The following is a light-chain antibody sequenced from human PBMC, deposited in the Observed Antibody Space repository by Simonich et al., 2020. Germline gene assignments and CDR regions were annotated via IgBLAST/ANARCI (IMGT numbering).Light chain of an antibody. CDR2: EDN. CDR1: SGSIASNY. CDR3: QSYDSSNRV. V-gene: IGLV6-57*03. Sequence: NFMLTQPHSVSESPGKTVTISCTRSSGSIASNYVQWYQQRPGRAPTTVIYEDNQRPSGVPVRFSGSIDSSSNSASLTISGLKTEDEADYYCQSYDSSNRVFGGGTKLTVL. J-gene: IGLJ3*02.